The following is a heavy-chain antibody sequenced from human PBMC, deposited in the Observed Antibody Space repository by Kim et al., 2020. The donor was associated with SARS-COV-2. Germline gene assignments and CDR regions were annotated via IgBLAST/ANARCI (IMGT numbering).Heavy chain of an antibody. D-gene: IGHD3-9*01. J-gene: IGHJ4*02. CDR1: GYSFTSYW. CDR2: IYPGDSDT. V-gene: IGHV5-51*01. Sequence: GESLKISCKGSGYSFTSYWIGWVRQMPGKGLEWMGIIYPGDSDTRYSPSFQGQVTISADKSISTAYLQWSSLKASDTAMYYCARGARGYDILPGYYIDYWGQGTLVTVSS. CDR3: ARGARGYDILPGYYIDY.